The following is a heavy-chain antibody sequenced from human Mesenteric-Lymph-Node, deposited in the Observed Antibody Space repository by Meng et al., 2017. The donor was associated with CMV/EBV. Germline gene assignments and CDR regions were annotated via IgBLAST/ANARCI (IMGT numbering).Heavy chain of an antibody. Sequence: GESLKISCAASGFTFSSYWMSWVRQAPGKGLEWVANIKQDGSEKYYVDSVKGRFTISRDNAKNSLYLQMNSLRAEDTAVFYCARDKGVGAMDYWGQGTLVTVSS. CDR3: ARDKGVGAMDY. J-gene: IGHJ4*02. V-gene: IGHV3-7*01. CDR1: GFTFSSYW. CDR2: IKQDGSEK. D-gene: IGHD1-26*01.